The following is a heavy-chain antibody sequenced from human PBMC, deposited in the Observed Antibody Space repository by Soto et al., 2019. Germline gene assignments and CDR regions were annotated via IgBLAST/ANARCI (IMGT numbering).Heavy chain of an antibody. V-gene: IGHV3-9*01. J-gene: IGHJ5*02. CDR1: GFTFDDYA. Sequence: EVQLVESGGGLVQPGRSLRLSCAASGFTFDDYAMHWVRQAPGKGLEWVSGISWNSGSIGYADSVKGRFTISRDNAKNSLYLQMNSLRAEDTALYYCAKDARDGTAMVCSWFDPWGQGTLVTVSS. CDR2: ISWNSGSI. CDR3: AKDARDGTAMVCSWFDP. D-gene: IGHD5-18*01.